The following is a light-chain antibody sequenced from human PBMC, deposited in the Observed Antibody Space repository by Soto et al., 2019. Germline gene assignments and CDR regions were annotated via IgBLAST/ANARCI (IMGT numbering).Light chain of an antibody. CDR1: SSNIGAGYD. J-gene: IGLJ1*01. CDR3: QAYDTSLSGSGV. Sequence: QSVLTQPPSVSGAPGQSVTISCTGSSSNIGAGYDVHWYQQRSGAAPRLLIFANTDRPSWVPDRFSASKSYTSASLTIAGLQAXDEADYYCQAYDTSLSGSGVFGTGTKV. CDR2: ANT. V-gene: IGLV1-40*01.